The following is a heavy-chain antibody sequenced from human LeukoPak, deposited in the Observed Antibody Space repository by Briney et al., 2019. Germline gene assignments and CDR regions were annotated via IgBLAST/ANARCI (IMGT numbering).Heavy chain of an antibody. V-gene: IGHV5-51*01. CDR1: GYSFTSYW. Sequence: PGESLKISCKTSGYSFTSYWIAWVRQMPGKGLEWMGIIYPGDSDTRYSPSFQGQVNISADKSISPAYLQWRSLKSSDTAMYYCARPYDISGYDVNDAFDIWGQGTMVTVSS. CDR3: ARPYDISGYDVNDAFDI. J-gene: IGHJ3*02. D-gene: IGHD3-22*01. CDR2: IYPGDSDT.